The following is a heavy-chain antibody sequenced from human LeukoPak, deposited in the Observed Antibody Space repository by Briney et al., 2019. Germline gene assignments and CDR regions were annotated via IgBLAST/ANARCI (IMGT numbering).Heavy chain of an antibody. J-gene: IGHJ5*02. Sequence: SETLSLTCTVSGGSISSYYWSWIRQPPGKGLEWIGEINHSGSTNYNPSLKSRVTISVDTSKNQFSLKLSSVTAADTAVYYCARDRYGDYGGFDPWGQGTLVTVSS. D-gene: IGHD4-17*01. CDR3: ARDRYGDYGGFDP. CDR2: INHSGST. CDR1: GGSISSYY. V-gene: IGHV4-34*01.